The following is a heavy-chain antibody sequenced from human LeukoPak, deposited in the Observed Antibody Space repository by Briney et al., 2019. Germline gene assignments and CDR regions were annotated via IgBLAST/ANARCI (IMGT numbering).Heavy chain of an antibody. Sequence: SVKVSCKASGYTFTSYYMHWVRQAPGQGLEWVGRIVPILGTANYAQNFQGRVTITADRSTTTAYMELSSLRSEDTAVYYCARVPQGSSWPYYFDYWGQGTLVTVSS. V-gene: IGHV1-69*08. CDR1: GYTFTSYY. CDR3: ARVPQGSSWPYYFDY. CDR2: IVPILGTA. J-gene: IGHJ4*02. D-gene: IGHD6-13*01.